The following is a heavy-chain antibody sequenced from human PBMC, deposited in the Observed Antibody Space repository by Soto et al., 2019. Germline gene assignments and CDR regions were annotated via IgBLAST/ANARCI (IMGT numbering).Heavy chain of an antibody. CDR1: GFTFSSYG. D-gene: IGHD4-17*01. V-gene: IGHV3-30*18. CDR3: AKAGTNDYGGSLDY. Sequence: QVQLVESGGGVVQPGRSLRLSCAASGFTFSSYGMHWVRQAPGKGLEWVAVISYDGSNKYYADSVKGRFTISRDNSKNTLYLQMNSLRAEDTAVYYCAKAGTNDYGGSLDYWGQGTLVTVSS. CDR2: ISYDGSNK. J-gene: IGHJ4*02.